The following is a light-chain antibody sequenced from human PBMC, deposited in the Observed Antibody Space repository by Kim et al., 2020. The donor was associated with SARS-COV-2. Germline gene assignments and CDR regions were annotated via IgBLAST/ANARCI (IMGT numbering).Light chain of an antibody. CDR3: SAWDSSLDAVV. J-gene: IGLJ2*01. CDR1: SHNVGNQG. V-gene: IGLV10-54*01. Sequence: RQTATLTCTGNSHNVGNQGAAWLQQHQGHPPKLLSYRNNNRPSGISERLSASRSGNTASLTITGLQPEDEADYYCSAWDSSLDAVVFGGGTQLTVL. CDR2: RNN.